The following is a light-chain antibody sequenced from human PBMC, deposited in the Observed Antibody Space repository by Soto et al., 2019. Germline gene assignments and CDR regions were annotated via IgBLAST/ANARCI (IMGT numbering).Light chain of an antibody. V-gene: IGLV2-8*01. CDR1: SSDVGDNY. CDR3: SAYAGSNNFV. CDR2: EVS. Sequence: QSVLTQPPSASVSPGQSVTISCTGTSSDVGDNYVSWYQQHLGKAPKLIIYEVSQRPSGVPDRFSGSKSGNTASLTVSGLQTEDEADYYCSAYAGSNNFVFGSGTKV. J-gene: IGLJ1*01.